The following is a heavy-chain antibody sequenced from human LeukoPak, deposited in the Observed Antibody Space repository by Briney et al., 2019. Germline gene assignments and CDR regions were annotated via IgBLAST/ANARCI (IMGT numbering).Heavy chain of an antibody. CDR3: ARRGYSYAPDY. CDR1: GYTLTDSY. Sequence: ASVKVSCKASGYTLTDSYILWVRQAPGQGLECIGWINPNNGGTDYAQRFQGRVTMTRDTSISTAYMELSGLKSDDTAVYFCARRGYSYAPDYWGQGTLVTVSS. CDR2: INPNNGGT. D-gene: IGHD5-18*01. J-gene: IGHJ4*02. V-gene: IGHV1-2*02.